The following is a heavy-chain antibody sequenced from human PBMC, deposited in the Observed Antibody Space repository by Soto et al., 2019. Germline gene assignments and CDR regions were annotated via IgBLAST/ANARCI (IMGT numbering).Heavy chain of an antibody. D-gene: IGHD6-19*01. Sequence: PSETLSLTCAVHGESFSGYGGPFSGYYWSWIRQTPGKGLEWIGEINHRGDTNYKPSLKSRVTISVDTSKNQFSLNLNSVTAADTAVYYCARGQRRGGSSGWSLWGQGTLVTVSS. CDR3: ARGQRRGGSSGWSL. J-gene: IGHJ4*02. CDR2: INHRGDT. CDR1: GGPFSGYY. V-gene: IGHV4-34*01.